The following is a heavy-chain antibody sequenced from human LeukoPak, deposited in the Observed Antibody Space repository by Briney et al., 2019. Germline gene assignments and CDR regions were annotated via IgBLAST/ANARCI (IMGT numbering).Heavy chain of an antibody. CDR2: IKQDGSEK. Sequence: PGGSLRLSCAASGFTFSSYWMSWVRQAPGKGLEWVANIKQDGSEKYYVDSVKGRFTISRDNSKNTLYLQMNSLSAEDTAVYYCAKDSWGYYDSSGYYVWLDPWGQGTLVIVSS. CDR1: GFTFSSYW. V-gene: IGHV3-7*03. J-gene: IGHJ5*02. CDR3: AKDSWGYYDSSGYYVWLDP. D-gene: IGHD3-22*01.